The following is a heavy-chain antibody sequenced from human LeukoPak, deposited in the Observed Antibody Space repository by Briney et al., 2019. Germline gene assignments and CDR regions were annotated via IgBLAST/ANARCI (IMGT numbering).Heavy chain of an antibody. CDR3: ARSGSGSYYSTYFDY. Sequence: GGSLRLSCAASGFTFSSYNMNWVRQAPGKGLEWVSYISSSSSTKYYADSVKGRFTISRDNAKNSLYLQMNSLRDEDTAVYYCARSGSGSYYSTYFDYWGQGTLVTVSS. J-gene: IGHJ4*02. D-gene: IGHD3-10*01. CDR2: ISSSSSTK. CDR1: GFTFSSYN. V-gene: IGHV3-48*02.